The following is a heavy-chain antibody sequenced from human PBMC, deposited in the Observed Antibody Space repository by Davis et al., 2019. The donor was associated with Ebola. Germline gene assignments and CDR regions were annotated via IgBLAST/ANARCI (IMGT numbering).Heavy chain of an antibody. V-gene: IGHV3-15*01. CDR1: GFTFSNAW. Sequence: GGSLRLSCAASGFTFSNAWMSWVRQAPGKGLEWVGRIKSKTDGGTTDYAAPAEGRFTISRDDSKNTLYLQMNSLRTEDTAVYYCTTDRSVFKANSGSYDGFYYYAMDVWGKGTTVTVSS. J-gene: IGHJ6*04. D-gene: IGHD1-26*01. CDR3: TTDRSVFKANSGSYDGFYYYAMDV. CDR2: IKSKTDGGTT.